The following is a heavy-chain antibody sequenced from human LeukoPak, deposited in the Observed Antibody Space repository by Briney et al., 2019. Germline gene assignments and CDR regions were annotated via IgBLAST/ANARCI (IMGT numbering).Heavy chain of an antibody. D-gene: IGHD1-26*01. J-gene: IGHJ3*02. Sequence: GGSLRLSCAASGFTFSSYAMSWVRQAPGKGLEWASAISGSGGSTYYADSVKGRFTISRDNSKNTLYLQMISLRAEDTAVYYCAKVGEQWELGSAFDIWGQGTMVTVSS. CDR2: ISGSGGST. V-gene: IGHV3-23*01. CDR1: GFTFSSYA. CDR3: AKVGEQWELGSAFDI.